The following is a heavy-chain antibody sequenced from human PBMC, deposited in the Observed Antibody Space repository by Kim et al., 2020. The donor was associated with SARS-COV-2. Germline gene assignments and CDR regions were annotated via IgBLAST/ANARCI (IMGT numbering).Heavy chain of an antibody. CDR2: INHSGST. V-gene: IGHV4-34*01. Sequence: SETLSLTCAVYGGSFSGYYWSWIRQPPGKGLEWIGEINHSGSTNYNPSLKSRVTISVDTSKNQFSLKLSSVTAADTAVYYCARGLVPATAPRAGFDYWGQGTLVTVSS. CDR1: GGSFSGYY. CDR3: ARGLVPATAPRAGFDY. J-gene: IGHJ4*02. D-gene: IGHD2-2*01.